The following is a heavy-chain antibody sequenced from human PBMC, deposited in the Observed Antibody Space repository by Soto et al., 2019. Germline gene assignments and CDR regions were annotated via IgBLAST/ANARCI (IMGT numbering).Heavy chain of an antibody. CDR3: ASDGDPLDY. Sequence: QVQLVESGGGVVQPGRSLRLSCAASGFTFSSYGMHWVRQAPGKGLEWVAVIPYDGSNKYYADSVKGRFTISRDNSKNTLYLQMNSLRAEDTAVYYCASDGDPLDYWGQGTLVTVSS. CDR1: GFTFSSYG. CDR2: IPYDGSNK. J-gene: IGHJ4*02. V-gene: IGHV3-30*03. D-gene: IGHD4-17*01.